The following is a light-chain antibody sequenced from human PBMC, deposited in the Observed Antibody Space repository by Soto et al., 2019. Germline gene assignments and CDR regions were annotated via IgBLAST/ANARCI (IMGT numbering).Light chain of an antibody. Sequence: DIKMTQSPSTLSASVGDRVTITCRASQSIGRFLAWYQHQPGKAPKLLIYDASTLESGVPSRFSGTGSVTEFTFSITSLQPEDFGTYYCQQCYMGWTFGQGTKVDFK. CDR2: DAS. J-gene: IGKJ1*01. V-gene: IGKV1-5*01. CDR3: QQCYMGWT. CDR1: QSIGRF.